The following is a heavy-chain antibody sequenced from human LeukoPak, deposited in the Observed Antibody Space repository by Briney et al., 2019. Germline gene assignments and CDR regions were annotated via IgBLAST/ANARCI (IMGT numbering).Heavy chain of an antibody. Sequence: ASVKVSCKASGYTFTSYDINWVRQATGQGLEWIGWMNPNSGNTGYAQKFQGRVTITRNTSISTAYMELSSLRSEDTAVYYCARSGYSSSWQDFDYWGQGTLVTVSS. V-gene: IGHV1-8*03. J-gene: IGHJ4*02. CDR1: GYTFTSYD. D-gene: IGHD6-13*01. CDR2: MNPNSGNT. CDR3: ARSGYSSSWQDFDY.